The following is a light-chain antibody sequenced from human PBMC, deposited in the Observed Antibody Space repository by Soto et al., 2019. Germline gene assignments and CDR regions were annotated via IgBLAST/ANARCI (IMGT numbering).Light chain of an antibody. Sequence: QSPSTLSASVGDKVTITCRASQSIATWLAWYQQKPGMAPKLLVSDASNLESGVPSTFSGSGSGTEFTLTISSLQPDDFATYYCQQYNSYSTWTFGQGTKVDIK. J-gene: IGKJ1*01. CDR1: QSIATW. CDR3: QQYNSYSTWT. CDR2: DAS. V-gene: IGKV1-5*01.